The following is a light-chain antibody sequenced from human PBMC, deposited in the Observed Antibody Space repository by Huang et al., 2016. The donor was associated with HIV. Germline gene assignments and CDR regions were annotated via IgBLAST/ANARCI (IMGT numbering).Light chain of an antibody. CDR1: QSVTSN. CDR3: QHYNNWPWWT. V-gene: IGKV3-15*01. J-gene: IGKJ1*01. Sequence: EVVMTQSPAILSVSPGERATLSCRASQSVTSNLAWDQQKPGQAPRLLIDSAATRATGIPARFSGSGSGTEFTLTISSLQSEDFAVYYCQHYNNWPWWTFGQGTKVEIK. CDR2: SAA.